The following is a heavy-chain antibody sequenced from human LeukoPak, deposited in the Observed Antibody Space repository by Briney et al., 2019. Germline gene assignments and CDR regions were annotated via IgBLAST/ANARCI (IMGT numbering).Heavy chain of an antibody. Sequence: PSETLSLTCTVSGGSISSSSYYWGWIRQPPGKGLEWIGSIYYSGSTYYNPSLKSRVTISVDTSKNQFSLKLSFVTAADTAVYYCARSASGYNSGQPNVLFDSWGHGTLVTVSS. CDR2: IYYSGST. CDR3: ARSASGYNSGQPNVLFDS. D-gene: IGHD6-19*01. V-gene: IGHV4-39*01. J-gene: IGHJ4*01. CDR1: GGSISSSSYY.